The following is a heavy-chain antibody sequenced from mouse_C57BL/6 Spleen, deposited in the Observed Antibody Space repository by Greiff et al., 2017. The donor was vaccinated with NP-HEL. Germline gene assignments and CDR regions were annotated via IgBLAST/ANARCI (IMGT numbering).Heavy chain of an antibody. Sequence: QVQLQQSGAELVRPGTSVKLSCKASGYTFTSYWMHWVKQRPGQGLEWIGVIDPSDSYTNYNQKFKGKATLTVDTSSSTAYMQLSSLTSEDSAVYYCARRDYGSSYHYAMDYWGQGTSVTVSS. V-gene: IGHV1-59*01. CDR2: IDPSDSYT. J-gene: IGHJ4*01. CDR1: GYTFTSYW. CDR3: ARRDYGSSYHYAMDY. D-gene: IGHD1-1*01.